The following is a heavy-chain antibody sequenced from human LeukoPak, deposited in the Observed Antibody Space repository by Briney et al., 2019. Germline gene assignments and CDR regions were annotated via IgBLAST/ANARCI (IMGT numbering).Heavy chain of an antibody. J-gene: IGHJ4*02. V-gene: IGHV3-30*04. Sequence: GGSLRLSCAASGFTFSSYAMHWVRQAPGKGLEWVAVISYDGSNKYYADSVKGRFTISRDNSKNTLYLQMNSLRAEDTAVYYCARERDDYSNDYWGQGTLVTVSS. CDR3: ARERDDYSNDY. D-gene: IGHD4-11*01. CDR2: ISYDGSNK. CDR1: GFTFSSYA.